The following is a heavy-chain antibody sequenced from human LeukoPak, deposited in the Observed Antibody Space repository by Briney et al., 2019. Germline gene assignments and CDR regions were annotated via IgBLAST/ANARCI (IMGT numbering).Heavy chain of an antibody. Sequence: SETLSLTCSVSGGSISSYYWNWIRQPPGKGLEWIGYIYYSGSTNYNPSLKSRVTISVDTSKNQFSLKLSSVTAADTAVYYCARRAFYRGGNLYYYYYMDVWGKGTTVTISS. CDR2: IYYSGST. V-gene: IGHV4-59*01. D-gene: IGHD4-23*01. J-gene: IGHJ6*03. CDR3: ARRAFYRGGNLYYYYYMDV. CDR1: GGSISSYY.